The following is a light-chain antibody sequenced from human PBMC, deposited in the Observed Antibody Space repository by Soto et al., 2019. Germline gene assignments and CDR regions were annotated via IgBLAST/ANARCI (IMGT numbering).Light chain of an antibody. CDR2: DVS. V-gene: IGLV2-11*01. Sequence: QSVLTQPRSVSGSPGQSVTISCTGTSSDVGYYNYVSWYQQYPGQAPKLIIYDVSNRPSGVPDRFSGSKSGNTASLTISGLQVEDDADYYCCSYVGSYSWLFGGGTQLTVL. J-gene: IGLJ3*02. CDR3: CSYVGSYSWL. CDR1: SSDVGYYNY.